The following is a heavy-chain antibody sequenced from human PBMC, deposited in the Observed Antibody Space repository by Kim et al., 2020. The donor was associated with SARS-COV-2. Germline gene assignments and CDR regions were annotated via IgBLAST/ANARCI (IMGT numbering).Heavy chain of an antibody. Sequence: ASVKVSCKASGYTFTSYVISWLRHATVRGREDMGRTSAYIWNTYYAQKLLGRVTMTTDTCTSTAYMELRSLRSDDTAVYYCARKRDRYNWFDPWGQGTLVTVSS. J-gene: IGHJ5*02. CDR1: GYTFTSYV. V-gene: IGHV1-18*04. CDR2: TSAYIWNT. CDR3: ARKRDRYNWFDP.